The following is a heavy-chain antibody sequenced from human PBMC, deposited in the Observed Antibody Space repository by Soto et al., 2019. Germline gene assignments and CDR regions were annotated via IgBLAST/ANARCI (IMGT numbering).Heavy chain of an antibody. J-gene: IGHJ3*02. Sequence: QVQLVESGGGVVQPGRSLRLSCAASGFTFSRYGMHWVRQAPGKGLEWVALIAYDGSNKYYADSVKGRFTISRDNSKNTLYLHMTSLRTEDTAVYYCAKDLGHGGRGAFDIWGQGTMVTVSS. CDR2: IAYDGSNK. CDR1: GFTFSRYG. V-gene: IGHV3-30*18. CDR3: AKDLGHGGRGAFDI. D-gene: IGHD7-27*01.